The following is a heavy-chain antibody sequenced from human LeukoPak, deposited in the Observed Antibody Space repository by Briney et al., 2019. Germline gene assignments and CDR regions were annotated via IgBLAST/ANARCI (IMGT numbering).Heavy chain of an antibody. CDR3: VDSNGGPGAVFAP. J-gene: IGHJ5*02. Sequence: ASVKVSCKASGYTFTAYYMHWVRQAPGQGLEWMGWIKCDSGGTEYSRNYRGRVTMTRDTSISTAYVELTRLTSDDTAVYYCVDSNGGPGAVFAPWGQGTQVTV. D-gene: IGHD3-16*01. CDR2: IKCDSGGT. V-gene: IGHV1-2*02. CDR1: GYTFTAYY.